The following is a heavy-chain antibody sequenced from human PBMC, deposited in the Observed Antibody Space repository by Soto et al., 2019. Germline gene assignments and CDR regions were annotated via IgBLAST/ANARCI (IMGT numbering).Heavy chain of an antibody. CDR2: ISWNSGSI. Sequence: GGSLRLSCAASGFTFDDYAMHWVRQAPGKGPEWVSGISWNSGSIGYADSVKGRFTISRDNAKNSLYLQMNSLRAEDTALYYCAKDIKSSGWYLGQFDYWGQGTLVTVSS. CDR3: AKDIKSSGWYLGQFDY. V-gene: IGHV3-9*01. J-gene: IGHJ4*02. CDR1: GFTFDDYA. D-gene: IGHD6-19*01.